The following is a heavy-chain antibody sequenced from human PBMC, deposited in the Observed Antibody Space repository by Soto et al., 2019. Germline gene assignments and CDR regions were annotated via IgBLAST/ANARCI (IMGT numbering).Heavy chain of an antibody. CDR1: GFTFTSHR. J-gene: IGHJ4*02. V-gene: IGHV3-21*01. Sequence: GGSLRLSCAASGFTFTSHRMSWVRQAPGKGLEWVSYISSSSGDIYYADSVMGRFTISRDNAKNSVYLQMNSLRADDTAVYYCVRAHPTRYDDYAYYFDSWGPGALVTVSS. CDR3: VRAHPTRYDDYAYYFDS. CDR2: ISSSSGDI. D-gene: IGHD4-17*01.